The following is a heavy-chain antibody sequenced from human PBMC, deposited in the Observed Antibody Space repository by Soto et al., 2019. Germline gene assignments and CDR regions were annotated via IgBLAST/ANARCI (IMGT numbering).Heavy chain of an antibody. CDR3: AREFCSGGNCYTYYFDP. D-gene: IGHD2-15*01. V-gene: IGHV3-74*01. Sequence: PGESLKISCKGSGLTFNRYWMHWVRHAPGKGLVWVSHINTDGSNTNYADSVKGRFTISRDNAKSTLFLQMNSLRDEDTAVYYCAREFCSGGNCYTYYFDPWGQGIPVTVSS. J-gene: IGHJ5*02. CDR1: GLTFNRYW. CDR2: INTDGSNT.